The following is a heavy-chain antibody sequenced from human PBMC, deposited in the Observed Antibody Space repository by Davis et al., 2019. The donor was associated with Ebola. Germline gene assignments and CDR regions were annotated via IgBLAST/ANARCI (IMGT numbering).Heavy chain of an antibody. V-gene: IGHV3-30*02. CDR2: IRYDGSNK. CDR1: GFTFSSYG. Sequence: GESLKISCAASGFTFSSYGMHWVRQAPGKGLEWVAFIRYDGSNKYYADSVKGRFTISRDNSKNTLYLQMNSLRAEDTAVYYCAKDFGEDSWGQGTLVTVSS. CDR3: AKDFGEDS. D-gene: IGHD3-10*01. J-gene: IGHJ4*02.